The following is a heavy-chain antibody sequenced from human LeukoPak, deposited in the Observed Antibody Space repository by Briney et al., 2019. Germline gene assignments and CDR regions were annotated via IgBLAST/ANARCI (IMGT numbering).Heavy chain of an antibody. V-gene: IGHV3-7*01. CDR2: IKQDGSQR. CDR3: ARDLFVVVPAAMYYFDY. D-gene: IGHD2-2*01. J-gene: IGHJ4*02. CDR1: GFTFSDYW. Sequence: PGGSLRLSCTASGFTFSDYWMTWVRQAPGKGPEWVANIKQDGSQRYYVDSVRGRFTISRDNAKNSLYLQMNSLRAEDTAVYYCARDLFVVVPAAMYYFDYWGQGTLVTVSS.